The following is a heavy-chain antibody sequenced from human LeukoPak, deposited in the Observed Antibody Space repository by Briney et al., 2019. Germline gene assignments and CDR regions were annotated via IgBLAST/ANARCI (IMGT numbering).Heavy chain of an antibody. CDR2: VFSSGTT. J-gene: IGHJ5*02. Sequence: SQTLSLTCAVSGGSIISGSLCWSWLRQPGGKTLEWIGRVFSSGTTTYNPSLKSRVSMSLDTAKNQFSLRLTSVTAADTAVYFCARERIDLNVRFDPCGQGTLVTVSS. D-gene: IGHD2/OR15-2a*01. CDR1: GGSIISGSLC. CDR3: ARERIDLNVRFDP. V-gene: IGHV4-61*02.